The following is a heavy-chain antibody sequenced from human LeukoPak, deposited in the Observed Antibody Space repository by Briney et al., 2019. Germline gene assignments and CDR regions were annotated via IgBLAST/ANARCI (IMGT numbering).Heavy chain of an antibody. J-gene: IGHJ5*02. CDR1: GYTFTGYY. V-gene: IGHV1-2*02. D-gene: IGHD6-13*01. CDR2: INPNSGGT. Sequence: ASVKVSCKASGYTFTGYYMHWVRQAPGQGLEWMGWINPNSGGTNYAQKFQGRVTMTRDTSISTAYMELSRLRSDDTAVYYCARVGMYSSSFGNWFDPWGQGTLVTVSS. CDR3: ARVGMYSSSFGNWFDP.